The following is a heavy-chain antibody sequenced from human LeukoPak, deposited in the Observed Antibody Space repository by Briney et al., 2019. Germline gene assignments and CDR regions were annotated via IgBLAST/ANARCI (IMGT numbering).Heavy chain of an antibody. CDR3: ATRPYAGTPNWYDP. J-gene: IGHJ5*02. V-gene: IGHV5-51*01. CDR1: GHSFTNHW. D-gene: IGHD2-2*01. Sequence: GETLKISCKASGHSFTNHWIGWVRQMPGIGLEWVGIINFGDSETLYSPSFQGQVTISLDKSISTTYLQWRSLKASDTATYYCATRPYAGTPNWYDPWGQGTLVTVSS. CDR2: INFGDSET.